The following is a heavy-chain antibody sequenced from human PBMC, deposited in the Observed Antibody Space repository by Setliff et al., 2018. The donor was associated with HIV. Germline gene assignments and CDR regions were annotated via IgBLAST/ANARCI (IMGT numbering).Heavy chain of an antibody. CDR1: GFTFSNYG. V-gene: IGHV3-33*06. CDR3: AKEQVPAAIQFHYYYMDV. J-gene: IGHJ6*03. CDR2: IWYDANNK. D-gene: IGHD2-2*01. Sequence: GGSLRLSCAASGFTFSNYGMHWVRQAPGKGLEWVTVIWYDANNKYYADSVKGRFTISRDNSKNTLYLQMNSLRAEDTAVYYCAKEQVPAAIQFHYYYMDVWGKGTKVTVSS.